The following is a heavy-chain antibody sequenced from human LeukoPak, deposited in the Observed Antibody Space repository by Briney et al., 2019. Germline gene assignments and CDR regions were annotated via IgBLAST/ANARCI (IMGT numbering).Heavy chain of an antibody. D-gene: IGHD6-13*01. CDR1: GYTFTSYD. Sequence: GASVKVSCKASGYTFTSYDINWVRQATGQGLEWMGWMNPNSGNTGYAQKFQGRVTITRNTSISTAYMELSSLRSEDTAVYYCARNLRSSWYVYYFDYWGQGTLVTVSS. J-gene: IGHJ4*02. CDR2: MNPNSGNT. CDR3: ARNLRSSWYVYYFDY. V-gene: IGHV1-8*03.